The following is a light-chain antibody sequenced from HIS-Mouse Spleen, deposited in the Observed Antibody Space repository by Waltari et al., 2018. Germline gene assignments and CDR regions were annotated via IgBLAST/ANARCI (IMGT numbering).Light chain of an antibody. J-gene: IGKJ1*01. V-gene: IGKV3-20*01. CDR3: QQYGSSRT. CDR2: GAS. Sequence: EIVLTQSPGTLSLSPGERATLSCRASQSVSSSYLAWYQQKPGQDPRLLIYGASSRATGIPDRFSGSGSGTDCTLTISRLEPEDFAVYYCQQYGSSRTFGQGTKVEIK. CDR1: QSVSSSY.